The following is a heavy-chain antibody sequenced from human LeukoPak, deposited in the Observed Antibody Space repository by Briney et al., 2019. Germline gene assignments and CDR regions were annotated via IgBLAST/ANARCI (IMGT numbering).Heavy chain of an antibody. CDR2: IKGDGSGP. CDR1: GFAFRNYW. V-gene: IGHV3-74*01. Sequence: PGGSLRLSCAASGFAFRNYWMHWVRQAPGKGLVWVSRIKGDGSGPIYADSVEGRFTISRDNAKNTLYLQMNSLRDDDTAVYYCTRGGGSGHFDYWGQGTLGIVSS. J-gene: IGHJ4*02. CDR3: TRGGGSGHFDY. D-gene: IGHD2-15*01.